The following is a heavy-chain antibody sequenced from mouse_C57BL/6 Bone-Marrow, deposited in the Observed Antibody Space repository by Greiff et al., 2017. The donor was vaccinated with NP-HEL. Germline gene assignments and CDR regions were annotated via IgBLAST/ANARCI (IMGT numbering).Heavy chain of an antibody. D-gene: IGHD4-1*01. CDR2: IDPSDSYT. CDR3: VTGSPGYFDV. J-gene: IGHJ1*03. CDR1: GYTFTSYW. Sequence: QVQLKQPGAELVMPGASVKLSCKASGYTFTSYWMHWVKQRPGQGLEWIGEIDPSDSYTNYNQKFRGKSTLTVDKSSSTAYMQLSSLTSEDSAVYYCVTGSPGYFDVWGTGTTVTVSS. V-gene: IGHV1-69*01.